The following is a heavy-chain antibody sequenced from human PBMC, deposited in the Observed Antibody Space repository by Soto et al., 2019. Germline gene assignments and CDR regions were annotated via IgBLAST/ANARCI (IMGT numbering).Heavy chain of an antibody. CDR1: GGSISSYY. D-gene: IGHD2-15*01. CDR2: IYTSGST. CDR3: ARAGWPAPGDNWFDP. Sequence: SETLCLTWSVAGGSISSYYWSWIRPPAGKGLEWIGRIYTSGSTNYNPSLKSRVTMSVDTSKNQFSLKLSSVTAADTAVYYCARAGWPAPGDNWFDPWGHGTLVTVSS. J-gene: IGHJ5*02. V-gene: IGHV4-4*07.